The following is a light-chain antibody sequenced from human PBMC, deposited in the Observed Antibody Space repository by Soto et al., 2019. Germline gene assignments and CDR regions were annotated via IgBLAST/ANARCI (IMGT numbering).Light chain of an antibody. CDR3: SLYTSENTYV. V-gene: IGLV2-18*01. J-gene: IGLJ1*01. Sequence: QCALTQPPSVSGSPGQSVTISCTGTSTDFVSYNRVSWYQQPPGTAPKLIIYEASNRPSGVPDRFSGSKSGNTASLTISGLQAADEADYYCSLYTSENTYVFGTGTKVTVL. CDR2: EAS. CDR1: STDFVSYNR.